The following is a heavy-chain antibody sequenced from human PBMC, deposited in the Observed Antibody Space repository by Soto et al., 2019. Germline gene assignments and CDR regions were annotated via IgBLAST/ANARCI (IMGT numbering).Heavy chain of an antibody. Sequence: SETLSLTCAVYGGSFSGYYWSWIRQPPGKGLEWIGEINHSGSTNYNPSLKSRVTISVDTSKNQFSLKLSSVTAADTAVYYCASPFTPSWYEGYGMDVWGQGTTVTVSS. CDR1: GGSFSGYY. J-gene: IGHJ6*02. D-gene: IGHD6-13*01. V-gene: IGHV4-34*01. CDR3: ASPFTPSWYEGYGMDV. CDR2: INHSGST.